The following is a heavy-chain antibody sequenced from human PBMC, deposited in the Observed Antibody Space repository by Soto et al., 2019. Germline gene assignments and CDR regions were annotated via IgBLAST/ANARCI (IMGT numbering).Heavy chain of an antibody. CDR2: IYPGDSDT. Sequence: GESLKISCKVSGYSFTSYWIGWVRQMPGKGLEWMGIIYPGDSDTRYSPSFQGQVTISADKSISTAYLQWSSLKASDTAMYYCATSRGATLPDYGMDVWGQGTTVTSP. J-gene: IGHJ6*02. V-gene: IGHV5-51*01. D-gene: IGHD1-26*01. CDR1: GYSFTSYW. CDR3: ATSRGATLPDYGMDV.